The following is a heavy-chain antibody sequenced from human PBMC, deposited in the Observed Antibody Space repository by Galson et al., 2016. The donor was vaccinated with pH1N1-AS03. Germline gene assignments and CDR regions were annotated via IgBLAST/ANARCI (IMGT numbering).Heavy chain of an antibody. J-gene: IGHJ4*02. V-gene: IGHV3-53*01. D-gene: IGHD3-16*01. CDR2: IYGGGDK. CDR3: AREPWGSTQGEY. CDR1: GFTINDNY. Sequence: SLRLSCAASGFTINDNYMSWVRQAPGKGLEWVSVIYGGGDKFYADSVKGRFTISRDNSKNTVYLQMNSLRVEDTAVYYCAREPWGSTQGEYWGQGTLVTVSS.